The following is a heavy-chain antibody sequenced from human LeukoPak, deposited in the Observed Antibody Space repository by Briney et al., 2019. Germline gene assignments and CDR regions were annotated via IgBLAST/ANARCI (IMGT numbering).Heavy chain of an antibody. CDR1: GGSISSGSYY. CDR3: ASPAGFDAFDI. V-gene: IGHV4-61*02. Sequence: PSETLSLTCTVSGGSISSGSYYWSWIRQPAGKGLEWIGRIYTSGSTNYNPSLKSRVTISVDTSKNQFSLKLSSVTAADTAVYYCASPAGFDAFDIWGQGTMVTVSS. J-gene: IGHJ3*02. CDR2: IYTSGST.